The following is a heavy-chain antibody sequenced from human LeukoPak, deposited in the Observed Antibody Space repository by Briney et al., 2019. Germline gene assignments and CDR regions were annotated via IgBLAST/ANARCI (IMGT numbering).Heavy chain of an antibody. CDR1: GFTFSNNA. CDR2: ISGSGGST. D-gene: IGHD1-20*01. CDR3: AKMVTGHNYFDP. J-gene: IGHJ5*02. Sequence: PGGSLRLSCAASGFTFSNNAMNWVRQAPGKGLDWVSAISGSGGSTDYANSVKGRFTISRDNSKNVLYLQMNSLRAEDTAIYNCAKMVTGHNYFDPWGQGTLVTVSS. V-gene: IGHV3-23*01.